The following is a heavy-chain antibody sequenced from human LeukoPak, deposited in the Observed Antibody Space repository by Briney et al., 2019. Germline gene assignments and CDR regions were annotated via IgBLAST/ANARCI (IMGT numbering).Heavy chain of an antibody. J-gene: IGHJ6*02. CDR3: ARDNCGGDCYPYYYYGMDV. Sequence: ASVKVSCKASGYTFTSYDINWVRQATGQGLEWMGWMNPNSGNTGYAQKFQGRVTMTRNTSISTAYMELSSLRSEDTAVYYCARDNCGGDCYPYYYYGMDVWGQGTTVTVSS. V-gene: IGHV1-8*01. D-gene: IGHD2-21*02. CDR2: MNPNSGNT. CDR1: GYTFTSYD.